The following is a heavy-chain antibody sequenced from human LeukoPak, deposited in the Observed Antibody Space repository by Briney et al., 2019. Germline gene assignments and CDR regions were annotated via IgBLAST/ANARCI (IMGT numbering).Heavy chain of an antibody. CDR2: IIPIFGTA. V-gene: IGHV1-69*13. Sequence: SVKVSCKASGGTFSSYAISWVRQAPGQGLEWMGGIIPIFGTANYAQKFQGRVTITADESTSTAYMELSSLRSEDTAVYYCARDGITMVRGAEMAFDIWGQGTMVTVSS. CDR3: ARDGITMVRGAEMAFDI. D-gene: IGHD3-10*01. J-gene: IGHJ3*02. CDR1: GGTFSSYA.